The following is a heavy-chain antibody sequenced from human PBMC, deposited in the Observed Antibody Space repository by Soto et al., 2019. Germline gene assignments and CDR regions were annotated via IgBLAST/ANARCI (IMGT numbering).Heavy chain of an antibody. CDR3: ARGYDFWTGYYYMDV. CDR1: GYTFTSYY. CDR2: INPSGGST. D-gene: IGHD3-3*01. Sequence: QVQLVQSGAEVKKPGASVKVSCKASGYTFTSYYMHWVRQAPGQGLEWMGIINPSGGSTSYAQKFQGRVTMTRDTSTSTVYRELSSLRSEDTAVYYCARGYDFWTGYYYMDVWGKGTTVTVSS. V-gene: IGHV1-46*03. J-gene: IGHJ6*03.